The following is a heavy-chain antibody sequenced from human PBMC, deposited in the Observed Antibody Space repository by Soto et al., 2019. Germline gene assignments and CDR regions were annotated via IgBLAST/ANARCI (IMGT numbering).Heavy chain of an antibody. CDR3: ARDGLPDDFRSGGYWFDP. CDR1: GFSFSTFA. J-gene: IGHJ5*02. V-gene: IGHV3-30-3*01. D-gene: IGHD3-3*01. CDR2: ISHDGRNE. Sequence: QAYLVESGGGVVQPGRSLRLSCAASGFSFSTFALHWVRQAPGEGLVWVALISHDGRNEKYAESLKGRFTISRDNSKNTVYMQMDRRRLEDPGVYYCARDGLPDDFRSGGYWFDPWGQGTQVTVSS.